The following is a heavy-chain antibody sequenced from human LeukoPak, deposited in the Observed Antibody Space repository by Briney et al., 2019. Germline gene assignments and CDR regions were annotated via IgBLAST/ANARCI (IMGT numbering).Heavy chain of an antibody. V-gene: IGHV3-7*01. CDR2: IYRDGGST. CDR3: AAIHTAKAPLPE. D-gene: IGHD2-2*02. J-gene: IGHJ4*02. Sequence: GGSLRLSCAASGFTFSNQRMSWVRQAPGKGLEWVANIYRDGGSTNYTDSGKGRFTISRDNAKNLLYLQMNSLRGEDPAVYYCAAIHTAKAPLPEWGQGTLVTVPS. CDR1: GFTFSNQR.